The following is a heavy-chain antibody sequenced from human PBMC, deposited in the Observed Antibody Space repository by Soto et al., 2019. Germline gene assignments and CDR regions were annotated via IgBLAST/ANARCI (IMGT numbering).Heavy chain of an antibody. CDR3: ARLPHPPGYYYYGMDV. Sequence: QVQLVQSGAEVKKPGASVKVSCKASGYTFTSYDINWVRQATGQGLEWMGWMNPNSGNTGYAQKFQGRVTMTRNTSISTAYMELSSLRSEDTAVYYCARLPHPPGYYYYGMDVWGQGTTVTVSS. V-gene: IGHV1-8*01. CDR1: GYTFTSYD. J-gene: IGHJ6*02. CDR2: MNPNSGNT.